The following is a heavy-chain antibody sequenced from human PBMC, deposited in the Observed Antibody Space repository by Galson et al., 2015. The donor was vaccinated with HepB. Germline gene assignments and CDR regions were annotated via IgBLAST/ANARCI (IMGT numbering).Heavy chain of an antibody. CDR3: ARRVFGELLSGLRRHDAFDI. Sequence: SLRLSCAASGFTFDDYGMSWVRQAPGKGLEWVSGINWNGGSTGYADSVKGRFTISRDNAKNSLYLQMNSLRAEDTALYYCARRVFGELLSGLRRHDAFDIWGQGTMVTVSS. CDR1: GFTFDDYG. CDR2: INWNGGST. J-gene: IGHJ3*02. V-gene: IGHV3-20*04. D-gene: IGHD1-26*01.